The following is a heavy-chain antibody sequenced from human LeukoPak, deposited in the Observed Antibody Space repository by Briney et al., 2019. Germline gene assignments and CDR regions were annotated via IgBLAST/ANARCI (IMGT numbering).Heavy chain of an antibody. CDR1: GFTFSSYG. CDR2: IRYDGSNK. Sequence: PGGSGRLSCAASGFTFSSYGMHCVRQAPGKGLEWVAFIRYDGSNKYYADSVKGRFTISRDNSKNTLYLQMNSLRAEDTAVYYCAKDRHCSSTSCYKAFDIWGQGTMVTVSS. J-gene: IGHJ3*02. V-gene: IGHV3-30*02. D-gene: IGHD2-2*02. CDR3: AKDRHCSSTSCYKAFDI.